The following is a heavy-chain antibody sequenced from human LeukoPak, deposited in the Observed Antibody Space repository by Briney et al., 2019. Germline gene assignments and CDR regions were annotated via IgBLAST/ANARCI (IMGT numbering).Heavy chain of an antibody. D-gene: IGHD1-26*01. CDR1: GGSINSYY. CDR3: ARHGGTLDYFDL. Sequence: KPSETESLTCTLSGGSINSYYWRWLRQPPGKGLEWMGYISCGRATSYNPSLKGPITISVDSPKIRFSLRLSPLTAADTALYDCARHGGTLDYFDLWGRGATVTVSS. V-gene: IGHV4-59*08. J-gene: IGHJ4*02. CDR2: ISCGRAT.